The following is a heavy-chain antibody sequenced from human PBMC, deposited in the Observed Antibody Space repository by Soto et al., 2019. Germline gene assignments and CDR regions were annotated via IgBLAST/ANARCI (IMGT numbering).Heavy chain of an antibody. D-gene: IGHD2-8*01. J-gene: IGHJ6*03. Sequence: SETLSLTCAVYGGSFSGYYWSWICQPPGKGLEWIGEINHSGSTNYNPSLKSRVTISVDTSKNQFSLKLSSVTAADTAVYYCASSNNWDYYYMDVWGKGTTVTVSS. V-gene: IGHV4-34*01. CDR1: GGSFSGYY. CDR3: ASSNNWDYYYMDV. CDR2: INHSGST.